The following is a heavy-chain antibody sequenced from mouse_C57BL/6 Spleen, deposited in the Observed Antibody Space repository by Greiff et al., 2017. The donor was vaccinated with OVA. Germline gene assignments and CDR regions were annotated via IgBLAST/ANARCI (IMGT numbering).Heavy chain of an antibody. D-gene: IGHD2-2*01. CDR3: ARRGYDDFDY. CDR2: ISSGGSYT. J-gene: IGHJ2*01. Sequence: EVQLVESGGDLVKPGGSLKLSCAASGFTFSSYGMSWVRQTPDKRLEWVATISSGGSYTYYPDSVKGRFTISRDNAKNTLYLQMSSLKSEDTAMYYCARRGYDDFDYWGQGTTLTVSS. CDR1: GFTFSSYG. V-gene: IGHV5-6*01.